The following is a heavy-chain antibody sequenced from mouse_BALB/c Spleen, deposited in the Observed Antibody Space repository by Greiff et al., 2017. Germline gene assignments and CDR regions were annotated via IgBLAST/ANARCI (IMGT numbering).Heavy chain of an antibody. CDR3: ARGSDPY. V-gene: IGHV5-6-5*01. CDR2: ISSGGST. J-gene: IGHJ2*01. CDR1: GFTFSSYA. Sequence: EVKLMESGGGLVKPGGSLKLSCAASGFTFSSYAMSWVRQTPEKRLEWVASISSGGSTYYPDSVKGRFTISRDNARNILYLQMSSLRSEDTAMYYCARGSDPYWGQGTTLTVSS.